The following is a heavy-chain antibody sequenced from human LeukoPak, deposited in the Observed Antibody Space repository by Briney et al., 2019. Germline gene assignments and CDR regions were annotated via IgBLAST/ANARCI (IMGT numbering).Heavy chain of an antibody. CDR3: ARAPSGCGGTCSFDS. CDR1: GASMSNSF. V-gene: IGHV4-4*07. J-gene: IGHJ4*02. D-gene: IGHD2-15*01. Sequence: SETLSLTCTVSGASMSNSFWSWIRQPAGKGLEWIGRIYTGGTTNYNPSLKSRVTLSVDTSNNHFSLTLTSVTAADTALYYCARAPSGCGGTCSFDSWGQGTLVTVSS. CDR2: IYTGGTT.